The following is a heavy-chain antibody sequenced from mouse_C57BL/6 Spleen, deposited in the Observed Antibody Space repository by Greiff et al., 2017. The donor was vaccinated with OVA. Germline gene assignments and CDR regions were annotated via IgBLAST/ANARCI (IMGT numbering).Heavy chain of an antibody. CDR3: ARLNDYGAYFDY. CDR2: IHPNSGST. J-gene: IGHJ2*01. D-gene: IGHD2-4*01. V-gene: IGHV1-64*01. CDR1: GYTFTSYW. Sequence: QVQLQQPGAELVKPGASVKLSCKASGYTFTSYWMHWVKQRPGQGLEWIGMIHPNSGSTNYNEKFKSKATLTVDKSSSTAYMQRSSLTSEDSAVYYCARLNDYGAYFDYWGQGTTLTVSS.